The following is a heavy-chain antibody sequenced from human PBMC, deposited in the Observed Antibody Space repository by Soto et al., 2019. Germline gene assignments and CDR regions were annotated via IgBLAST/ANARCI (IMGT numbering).Heavy chain of an antibody. CDR1: GFTFSSYG. V-gene: IGHV3-30*03. Sequence: LRLSCAASGFTFSSYGMHWVRQAPGKGLEWVALISYDGSYKYSADSVNGRFTISRDNSRSTLYLEMNSLRAEDTAVYYCARNLEYCTRGSCYLDYWGQGTRVTVSS. CDR2: ISYDGSYK. CDR3: ARNLEYCTRGSCYLDY. D-gene: IGHD2-8*01. J-gene: IGHJ4*03.